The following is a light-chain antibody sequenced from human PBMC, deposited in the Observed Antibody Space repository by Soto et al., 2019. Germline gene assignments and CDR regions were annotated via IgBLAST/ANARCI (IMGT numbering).Light chain of an antibody. V-gene: IGKV1-9*01. CDR2: AAS. J-gene: IGKJ3*01. CDR1: QGISSY. Sequence: IQLTQSPSSLSASVGDSVTITCRASQGISSYLAWYQQKPGKAPKLLIYAASILQSGVPSRFSGSESGTDFTLSITSLQPEDFATYYGQQLQTNAPFPFGPGTTVDV. CDR3: QQLQTNAPFP.